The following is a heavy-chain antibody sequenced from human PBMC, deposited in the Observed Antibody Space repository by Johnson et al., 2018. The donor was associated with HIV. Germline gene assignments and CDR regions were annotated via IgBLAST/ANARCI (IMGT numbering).Heavy chain of an antibody. CDR1: GFTFGDYA. J-gene: IGHJ3*02. V-gene: IGHV3-49*04. CDR2: IRSKAYGGTT. D-gene: IGHD1-14*01. CDR3: TRAEWHDAFDI. Sequence: VQLVESGGGLVQPGRSLRLSCTASGFTFGDYAMSWVRQAPGKGLEWVGFIRSKAYGGTTEYAASVKGRFTISRDDSKSIAYLQMNSLKTEDTAAYYCTRAEWHDAFDIWGQGTMVTVSS.